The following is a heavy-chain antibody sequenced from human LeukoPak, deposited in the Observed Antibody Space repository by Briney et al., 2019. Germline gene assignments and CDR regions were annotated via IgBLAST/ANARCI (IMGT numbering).Heavy chain of an antibody. J-gene: IGHJ6*03. CDR2: INHSGST. CDR3: ARASSGSAIYYYYYMDV. Sequence: SETLSLTCAVYGGSFSGYYWSWLRQPPGKGLEWIGEINHSGSTNYNPSLKSRVTISVDTSKNQFSLKLSSVTAADTAVYYCARASSGSAIYYYYYMDVWGKGTTVTVSS. D-gene: IGHD3-22*01. V-gene: IGHV4-34*01. CDR1: GGSFSGYY.